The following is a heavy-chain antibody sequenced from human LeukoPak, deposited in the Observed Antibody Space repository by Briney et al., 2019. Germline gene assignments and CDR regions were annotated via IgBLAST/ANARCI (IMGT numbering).Heavy chain of an antibody. CDR3: AKGTHYYDSSGYNDY. CDR1: GFTFSSYA. V-gene: IGHV3-23*01. Sequence: GGSLRLSCAASGFTFSSYAMSWVRQAPGKGLEWVSAISGSGGSTYYAGSVKGRFTISRDNSKNTLYLQMNSLRAEDTAVYYCAKGTHYYDSSGYNDYWGQGTLVTVPS. D-gene: IGHD3-22*01. J-gene: IGHJ4*02. CDR2: ISGSGGST.